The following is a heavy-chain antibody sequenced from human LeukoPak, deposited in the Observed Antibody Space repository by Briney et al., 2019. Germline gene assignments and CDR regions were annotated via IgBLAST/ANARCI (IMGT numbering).Heavy chain of an antibody. CDR2: ISGSGGST. Sequence: GRSLRLSCAASGFTFSSYGMSWVRQAPGKGLEWVSAISGSGGSTYYADSVKGRFTISRDNSKNTLYLQMNSLRAEDTAVYYCARDRVDTIVRAIDYWGQGTRVTVSS. D-gene: IGHD3-10*01. V-gene: IGHV3-23*01. J-gene: IGHJ4*02. CDR3: ARDRVDTIVRAIDY. CDR1: GFTFSSYG.